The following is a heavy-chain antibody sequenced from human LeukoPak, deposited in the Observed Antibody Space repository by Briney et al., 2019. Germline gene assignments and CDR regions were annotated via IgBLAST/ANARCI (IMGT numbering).Heavy chain of an antibody. J-gene: IGHJ4*02. CDR3: ARRCSSTSCYND. Sequence: SVKVSCKASGGTFSSYTISWVRQAPGQGLEWMGRIIPIFGIANYAQKFQGRVTITADKSTSTAYMELSSLRSEDTAVYYCARRCSSTSCYNDWGQGTLVTVSS. V-gene: IGHV1-69*02. CDR2: IIPIFGIA. CDR1: GGTFSSYT. D-gene: IGHD2-2*02.